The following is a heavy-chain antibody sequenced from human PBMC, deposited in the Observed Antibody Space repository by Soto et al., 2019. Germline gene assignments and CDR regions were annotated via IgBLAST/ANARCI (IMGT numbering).Heavy chain of an antibody. D-gene: IGHD5-18*01. J-gene: IGHJ4*02. CDR3: ARGDTYFDY. Sequence: QVQLQESGPGLVKPSETLSLTCTGSGGSISSYYWSWIRQPPGKGLEWIGYIYYSGSTNYNPSLNSRVTMAVDASTNQFSLKLTSVTAADTAVYYCARGDTYFDYWGQGALVTVSS. CDR1: GGSISSYY. V-gene: IGHV4-59*01. CDR2: IYYSGST.